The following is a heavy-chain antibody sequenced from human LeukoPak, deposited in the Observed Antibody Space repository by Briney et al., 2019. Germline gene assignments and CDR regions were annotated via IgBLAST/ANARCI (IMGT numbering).Heavy chain of an antibody. Sequence: PGGSLRLSCATSGFVFSSYDMSWVRQAPGKGLEWVSRISSSGGRADYADSVKGRFTISRDNSKNTLFLQIHSLRAEDTAIYYCAKRAGDYWGQGTLVTVSS. J-gene: IGHJ4*02. CDR1: GFVFSSYD. CDR2: ISSSGGRA. CDR3: AKRAGDY. V-gene: IGHV3-23*01.